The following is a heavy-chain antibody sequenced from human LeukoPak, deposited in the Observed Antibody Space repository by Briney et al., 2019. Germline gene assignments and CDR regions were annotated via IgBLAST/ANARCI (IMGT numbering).Heavy chain of an antibody. V-gene: IGHV1-69*01. CDR2: IIPIFGTA. Sequence: SSVKVSCKASGGTFSSYAISWVRQAPGQGLEWMGGIIPIFGTANYAQKFQGRVTITADESTSTAYMELSSLRPEDTAVYYCARDIVVVPAAMPMDVWGHGTTVTVSS. CDR3: ARDIVVVPAAMPMDV. D-gene: IGHD2-2*01. J-gene: IGHJ6*02. CDR1: GGTFSSYA.